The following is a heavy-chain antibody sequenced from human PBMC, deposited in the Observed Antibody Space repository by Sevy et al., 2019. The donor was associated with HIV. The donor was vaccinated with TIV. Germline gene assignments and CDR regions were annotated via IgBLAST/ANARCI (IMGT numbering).Heavy chain of an antibody. D-gene: IGHD1-26*01. CDR2: ISGSGCST. CDR1: GFTFSSYA. Sequence: GGSLRLSCAASGFTFSSYAMSWVRQAPGKGLEWVSAISGSGCSTYYADSVKGRFTISRDNSKNTLYLQMNSLRAEDTAVYYCAKAKKGGIVGADGDYWGQGTLVTVSS. V-gene: IGHV3-23*01. J-gene: IGHJ4*02. CDR3: AKAKKGGIVGADGDY.